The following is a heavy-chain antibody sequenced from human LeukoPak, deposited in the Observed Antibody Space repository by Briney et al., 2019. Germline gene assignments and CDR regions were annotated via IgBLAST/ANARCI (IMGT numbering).Heavy chain of an antibody. Sequence: ASVKVSCKVSGYTLTELSMHWVRQAPGKGLEWGGGFDPEDGETIYAQKFQGRVTMTEDTSTDTAYMELSSLRSEDTAVYYCATAADYCGGDCYAFDIWGQGTMVTVSS. V-gene: IGHV1-24*01. CDR1: GYTLTELS. CDR2: FDPEDGET. J-gene: IGHJ3*02. D-gene: IGHD2-21*02. CDR3: ATAADYCGGDCYAFDI.